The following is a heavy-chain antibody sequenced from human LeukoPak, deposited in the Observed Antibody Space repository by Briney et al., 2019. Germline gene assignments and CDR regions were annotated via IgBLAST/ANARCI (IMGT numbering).Heavy chain of an antibody. V-gene: IGHV3-48*04. D-gene: IGHD4-17*01. CDR2: ISGTSSPR. CDR1: GFTFSSYS. CDR3: ARDVYGDYAIDY. J-gene: IGHJ4*02. Sequence: GGSLRLSCAASGFTFSSYSMNWVRQAPGKGLEWVSNISGTSSPRYYADSVKGRFTITRDNAKDSLYLQMNSLRAEDTAVYYCARDVYGDYAIDYWGQGTLVTVSS.